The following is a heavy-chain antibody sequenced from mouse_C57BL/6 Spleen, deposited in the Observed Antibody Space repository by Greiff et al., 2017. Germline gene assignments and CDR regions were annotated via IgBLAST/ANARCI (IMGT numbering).Heavy chain of an antibody. CDR1: GYAFSSYW. D-gene: IGHD1-1*01. CDR2: IYPGDGDT. Sequence: VQRVESGAELVKPGASVKISCKASGYAFSSYWMNWVKQRPGKGLEWIGQIYPGDGDTNYNGKFKGKATLTADKSSSTAYMQLSSLTSEDSAVYFCARSSLSSPFDYWGQGTTLTVSS. J-gene: IGHJ2*01. V-gene: IGHV1-80*01. CDR3: ARSSLSSPFDY.